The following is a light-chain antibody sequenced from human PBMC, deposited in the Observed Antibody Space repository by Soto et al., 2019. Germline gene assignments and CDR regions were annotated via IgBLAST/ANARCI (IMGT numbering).Light chain of an antibody. CDR3: QQYNNWLKWT. CDR1: QSISSN. V-gene: IGKV3-15*01. J-gene: IGKJ1*01. CDR2: DAS. Sequence: EIVMTQSPATVSVSPGERATLSCRASQSISSNLAWYQQKPGQGPRLLIYDASTRATGIPARFSGSGSGTDFTLTISSLQSEDFAVYYCQQYNNWLKWTFGQGTKVEIK.